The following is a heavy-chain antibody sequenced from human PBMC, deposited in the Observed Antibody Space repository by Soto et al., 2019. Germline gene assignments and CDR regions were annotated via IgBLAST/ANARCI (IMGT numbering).Heavy chain of an antibody. D-gene: IGHD1-26*01. Sequence: QVQLVQSGAEVKKPGSSVKVSCKASGGTFSSYAISWVRQAPGQGLEWMGGIIPIFGTANYAQKFQGRVXIXAXXSTSTAYMELSSLRSEATAVYYCARLIAEWERHDYWGQGTLVTVSS. J-gene: IGHJ4*02. CDR3: ARLIAEWERHDY. CDR1: GGTFSSYA. V-gene: IGHV1-69*12. CDR2: IIPIFGTA.